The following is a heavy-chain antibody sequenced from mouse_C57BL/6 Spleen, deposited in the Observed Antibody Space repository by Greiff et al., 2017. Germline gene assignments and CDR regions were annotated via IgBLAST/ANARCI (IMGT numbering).Heavy chain of an antibody. CDR3: AGNWDDFDY. D-gene: IGHD4-1*01. J-gene: IGHJ2*01. Sequence: QVQLQQSGAELAKPGASVKLSCKASGYTFTSYWMHWVNQRPGQGLEWIGYINPSSGYTKYNEKFKDKATLTADKSSSTAYMQLSSLTYEDSAVYCCAGNWDDFDYWGQGTTLTVSS. CDR1: GYTFTSYW. V-gene: IGHV1-7*01. CDR2: INPSSGYT.